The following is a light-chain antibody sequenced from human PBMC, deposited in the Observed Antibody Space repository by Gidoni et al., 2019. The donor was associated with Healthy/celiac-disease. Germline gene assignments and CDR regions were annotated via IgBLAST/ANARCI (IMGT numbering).Light chain of an antibody. CDR1: NLGDKY. J-gene: IGLJ2*01. Sequence: SYELTQPPSVSVSPGQTASITCSGDNLGDKYACWYQQKQGQSPVLVIYQDSKRPSGIPERFSGSNSGNTATLTISGTQAMDEADYYCQAWDSSTNVVFGGGTKLTVL. CDR2: QDS. CDR3: QAWDSSTNVV. V-gene: IGLV3-1*01.